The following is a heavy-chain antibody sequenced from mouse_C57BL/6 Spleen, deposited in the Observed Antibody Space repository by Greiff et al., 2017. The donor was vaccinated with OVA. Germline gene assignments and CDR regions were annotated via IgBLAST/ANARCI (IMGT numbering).Heavy chain of an antibody. CDR2: IYPGDGDT. Sequence: VQLQQSGPELVKPGASVKISCKASGYAFSSSWMNWVKQRPGKGLEWIGRIYPGDGDTNYNGKFKGKATLTADKSSSTAYMQLSSLTSEDSAVYFCASLYYGNYGFAYWGQGTLVTVSA. J-gene: IGHJ3*01. CDR1: GYAFSSSW. D-gene: IGHD2-1*01. V-gene: IGHV1-82*01. CDR3: ASLYYGNYGFAY.